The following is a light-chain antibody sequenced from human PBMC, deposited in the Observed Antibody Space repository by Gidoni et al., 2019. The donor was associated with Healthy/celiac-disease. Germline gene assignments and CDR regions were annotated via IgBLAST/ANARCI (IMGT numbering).Light chain of an antibody. V-gene: IGKV1-39*01. Sequence: DIQMTQSPSSLSASVGDRVTITCRASQSISSYLNWNQQKPGKAPKLLIYAASSLQSGVPSRFSGSGSGTDFTLTISSLQPEDFATYYCQQSYSTPGALTFGGGTKVEIK. CDR1: QSISSY. J-gene: IGKJ4*01. CDR3: QQSYSTPGALT. CDR2: AAS.